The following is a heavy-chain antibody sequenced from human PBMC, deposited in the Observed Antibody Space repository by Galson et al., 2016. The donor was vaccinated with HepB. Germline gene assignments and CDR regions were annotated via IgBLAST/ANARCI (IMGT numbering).Heavy chain of an antibody. Sequence: PALVKPTQTLTLTCTFSGFSLRNNGVGVGWIRQTPEGALEWLALIHWDDNKRYSPSLMNRLTIIKDTSKNLVVLVMTNMDPVDTATYFCAHRRPVYPHDSDYWGPGTLVTVSS. D-gene: IGHD5/OR15-5a*01. CDR2: IHWDDNK. CDR3: AHRRPVYPHDSDY. V-gene: IGHV2-5*02. J-gene: IGHJ4*02. CDR1: GFSLRNNGVG.